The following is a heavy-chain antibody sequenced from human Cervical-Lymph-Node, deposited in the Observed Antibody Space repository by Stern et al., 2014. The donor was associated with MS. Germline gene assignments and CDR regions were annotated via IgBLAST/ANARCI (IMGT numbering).Heavy chain of an antibody. V-gene: IGHV3-23*04. CDR1: GFTFKNFA. CDR2: SGADGAT. J-gene: IGHJ4*02. D-gene: IGHD3-3*01. Sequence: EVQLVESGGGLVQPGGSLRLSCVASGFTFKNFAMTWVRQAPGQGLEWISGSGADGATHYADSVRGRFTISRDNSKNTLYLQMNSLRAEDTAVYYCGKDLYYWSADSWGQGSLVTVSS. CDR3: GKDLYYWSADS.